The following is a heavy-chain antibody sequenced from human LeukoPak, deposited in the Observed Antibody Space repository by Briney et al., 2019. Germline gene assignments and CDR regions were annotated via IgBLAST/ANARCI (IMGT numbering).Heavy chain of an antibody. CDR1: GYSISSGYY. D-gene: IGHD6-19*01. V-gene: IGHV4-38-2*02. J-gene: IGHJ4*02. Sequence: SETLSLTCTVSGYSISSGYYWGWIRQPPGKGLEWIGSIYHSGSTYYNPSLKSRVTISVDTSKNQFSLKLSSVTAADTAVYYCARELGGAVAGTFDYWGQGTLVTVSS. CDR3: ARELGGAVAGTFDY. CDR2: IYHSGST.